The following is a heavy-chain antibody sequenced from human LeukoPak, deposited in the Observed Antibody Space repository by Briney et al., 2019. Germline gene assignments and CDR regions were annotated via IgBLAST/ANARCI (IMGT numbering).Heavy chain of an antibody. CDR1: GFTFSSYE. CDR3: ARDYPPPRIFGVVISPYYYYYGMDV. Sequence: GGSLRLSCAASGFTFSSYEMNWVRQAPGKGLEWVSYISSSGSTIYYADSVKGRFTISRDNAKNSLYLQMNSLRAEDTAVYYCARDYPPPRIFGVVISPYYYYYGMDVWGQGTTVTVSS. J-gene: IGHJ6*02. V-gene: IGHV3-48*03. D-gene: IGHD3-3*01. CDR2: ISSSGSTI.